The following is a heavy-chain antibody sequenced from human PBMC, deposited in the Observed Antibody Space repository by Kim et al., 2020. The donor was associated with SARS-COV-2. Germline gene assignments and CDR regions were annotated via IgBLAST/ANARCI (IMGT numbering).Heavy chain of an antibody. J-gene: IGHJ5*02. CDR2: MNPNSGNT. D-gene: IGHD3-10*01. CDR1: GYTFTSYD. CDR3: ARTEFPPWFGELSYNWFDP. V-gene: IGHV1-8*01. Sequence: ASVKVSCKASGYTFTSYDINWVRQATGQGLEWMGWMNPNSGNTGYAQKFQGRVTMTRNTSISTAYMELSSLRSEDTAVYYCARTEFPPWFGELSYNWFDPWGQGTLVTVSS.